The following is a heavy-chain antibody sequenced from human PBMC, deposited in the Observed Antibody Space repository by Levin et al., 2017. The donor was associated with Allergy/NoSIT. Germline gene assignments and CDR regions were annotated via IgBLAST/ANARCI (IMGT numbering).Heavy chain of an antibody. J-gene: IGHJ4*02. CDR3: ARGPLEAAAHD. V-gene: IGHV3-11*05. CDR2: ISGTSSAI. CDR1: GFTFRDYY. D-gene: IGHD6-13*01. Sequence: SCAASGFTFRDYYMSWIRQAPGKGLELVSYISGTSSAIIYADSVKGRFTISRDNAQNSLYLQMNSLRAEDTAVYFCARGPLEAAAHDWGKGTLVTVSS.